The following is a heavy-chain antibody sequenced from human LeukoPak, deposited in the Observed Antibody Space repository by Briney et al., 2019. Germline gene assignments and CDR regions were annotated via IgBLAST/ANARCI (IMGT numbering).Heavy chain of an antibody. J-gene: IGHJ6*03. Sequence: SETLSLTCTVSGGSISSYYWSWIRQPPGKGREWIGYIYYSWSTNYNPSLKSRVTISVDTPKHQFSLKLSSVTAADTAVYYCAKVAGRAFGGVIASRARYYMDVWGKGTTVTVSS. V-gene: IGHV4-59*01. CDR1: GGSISSYY. D-gene: IGHD3-16*02. CDR3: AKVAGRAFGGVIASRARYYMDV. CDR2: IYYSWST.